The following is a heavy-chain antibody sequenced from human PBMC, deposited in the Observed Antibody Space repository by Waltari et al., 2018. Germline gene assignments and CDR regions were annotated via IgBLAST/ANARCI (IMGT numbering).Heavy chain of an antibody. CDR3: ARDPGSASWYGAFDV. D-gene: IGHD6-13*01. Sequence: QVQLQESGPGLVKPSETLSLTCIVSGDSITSYYWNWIRQPPGKGREWIGYLYNSGSTNYNPSLKSRVTISVDTSKNQFSLKLTSVTAADTAVYYCARDPGSASWYGAFDVWGQGTMVSVSS. V-gene: IGHV4-59*01. J-gene: IGHJ3*01. CDR1: GDSITSYY. CDR2: LYNSGST.